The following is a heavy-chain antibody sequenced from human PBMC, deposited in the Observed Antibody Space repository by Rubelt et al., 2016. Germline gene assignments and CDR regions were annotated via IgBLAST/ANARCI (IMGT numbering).Heavy chain of an antibody. Sequence: WIGEINHSGSTNYNPSLKSRVTISVDTSKNQFSLKLSSVTAADTAVYYCARHYSSTWANWFDPWGQGTLVTVSP. CDR3: ARHYSSTWANWFDP. D-gene: IGHD6-13*01. CDR2: INHSGST. J-gene: IGHJ5*02. V-gene: IGHV4-34*01.